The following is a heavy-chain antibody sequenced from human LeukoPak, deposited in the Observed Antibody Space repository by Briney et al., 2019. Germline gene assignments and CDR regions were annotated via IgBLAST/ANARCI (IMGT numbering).Heavy chain of an antibody. D-gene: IGHD3-10*01. J-gene: IGHJ6*03. CDR2: IIPIFGTA. V-gene: IGHV1-69*05. CDR3: ARLMDGSGSYYNVDHYYYYYMDV. CDR1: GGTFSSYA. Sequence: SVKVSCKASGGTFSSYAISWVRQAPGQGLEWMGRIIPIFGTANYAQKFQGRVTITTDESTSTAYMELSSLRSEDTAVYYCARLMDGSGSYYNVDHYYYYYMDVWGKGTTVTVSS.